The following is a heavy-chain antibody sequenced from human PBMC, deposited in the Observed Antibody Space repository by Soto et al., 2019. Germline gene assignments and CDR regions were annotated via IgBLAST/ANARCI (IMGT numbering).Heavy chain of an antibody. CDR3: ARFGGSYGGDWFDP. J-gene: IGHJ5*02. V-gene: IGHV4-39*01. D-gene: IGHD1-26*01. CDR2: IYYSGST. CDR1: GGSISSSSYY. Sequence: QLQLQESGPGLVKPSETLSLTCTVSGGSISSSSYYWGWIRQPPGKGLGWIGSIYYSGSTYYNPSLKSRVTISVDTSKNQFSLKLSSVTAADTAVYYCARFGGSYGGDWFDPWGQGTLVTVSS.